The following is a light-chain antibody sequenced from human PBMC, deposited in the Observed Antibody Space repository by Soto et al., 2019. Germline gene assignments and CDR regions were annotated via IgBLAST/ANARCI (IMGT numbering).Light chain of an antibody. CDR2: DEV. CDR3: QXRSNWPPT. Sequence: EIVLTQSPVTLSLSPGERATLSCRASQSVSRYLAWYQQKSGQAPRLLTYDEVNRATGIPARLSGSGSGTDLNLTISRLEPEDFAVYSCQXRSNWPPTFGQGTKVDIK. V-gene: IGKV3-11*01. J-gene: IGKJ1*01. CDR1: QSVSRY.